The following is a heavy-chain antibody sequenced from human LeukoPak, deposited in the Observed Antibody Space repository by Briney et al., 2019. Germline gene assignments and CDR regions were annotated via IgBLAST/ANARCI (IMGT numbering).Heavy chain of an antibody. CDR1: GFTFSNYA. CDR3: AKDRAELTGDVSDD. V-gene: IGHV3-23*01. D-gene: IGHD2-8*02. CDR2: ISGSGGST. Sequence: PGGSLRLSCSASGFTFSNYAMTWVRQAPGKGLEWVSVISGSGGSTDYADSVKGRFTISRDNSENTLYLQMNSLRAEDTAVYYCAKDRAELTGDVSDDWGQGTLVTVSS. J-gene: IGHJ4*02.